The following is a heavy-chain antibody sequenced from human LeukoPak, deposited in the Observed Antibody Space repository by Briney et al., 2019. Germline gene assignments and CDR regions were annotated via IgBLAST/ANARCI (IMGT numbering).Heavy chain of an antibody. J-gene: IGHJ3*02. CDR1: GYSFTSYW. V-gene: IGHV5-51*01. Sequence: GESLKISCQGSGYSFTSYWIGWVRQMPGKGLEWMGIIYPGGSDTRYSPSFQGQVTISADKSISTAYLQWSSLKASDTAMYYCAIGGYYDSSGYATYDAFDIWGQGTMVTVSS. CDR3: AIGGYYDSSGYATYDAFDI. CDR2: IYPGGSDT. D-gene: IGHD3-22*01.